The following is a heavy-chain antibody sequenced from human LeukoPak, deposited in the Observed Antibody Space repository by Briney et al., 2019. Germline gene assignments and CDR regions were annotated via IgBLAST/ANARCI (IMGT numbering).Heavy chain of an antibody. CDR3: ARPYYYDSSGYLGGYFDY. D-gene: IGHD3-22*01. V-gene: IGHV4-39*01. J-gene: IGHJ4*02. Sequence: SETLSLTCTVSGGSISSSSYYWGWIRQPPGKGLEWIGSIYYSGSTYYNPSLKSRVTISVDTSKNQFSLKLSSVTAADTAGYYCARPYYYDSSGYLGGYFDYWGQGTLVTVSS. CDR2: IYYSGST. CDR1: GGSISSSSYY.